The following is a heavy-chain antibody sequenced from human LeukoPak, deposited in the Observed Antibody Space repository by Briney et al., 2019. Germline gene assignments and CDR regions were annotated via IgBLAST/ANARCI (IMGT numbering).Heavy chain of an antibody. CDR1: GGTFSSYA. Sequence: SVKVSCKASGGTFSSYAISWVRQAPGQGLEWMGGIIPIFGTANYAQKFQGRVTITADESTSTAYMELSSLTSEDTAVYFCARDRVVFYFYYGMDVWGQGTTVTVSS. V-gene: IGHV1-69*13. CDR3: ARDRVVFYFYYGMDV. D-gene: IGHD2-2*01. J-gene: IGHJ6*02. CDR2: IIPIFGTA.